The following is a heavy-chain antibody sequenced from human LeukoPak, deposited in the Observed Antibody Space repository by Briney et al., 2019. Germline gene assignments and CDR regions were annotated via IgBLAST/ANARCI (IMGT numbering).Heavy chain of an antibody. Sequence: PGGSLRLSCAASGFTFSSYSMNWVRQAPGKGLEWVSYISSSSSTIYYADSVKGRFTISRDNAKNSLYLQINTLRAEDTAVYYCARGPGGAFDFWGHGAMVTVSS. CDR2: ISSSSSTI. V-gene: IGHV3-48*01. CDR1: GFTFSSYS. CDR3: ARGPGGAFDF. J-gene: IGHJ3*01. D-gene: IGHD1-1*01.